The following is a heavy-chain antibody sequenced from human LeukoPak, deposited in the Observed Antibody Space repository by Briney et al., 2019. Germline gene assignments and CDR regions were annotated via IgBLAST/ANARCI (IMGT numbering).Heavy chain of an antibody. V-gene: IGHV1-2*02. CDR1: GYTFTGYY. CDR3: ARDYEEAGNWFDP. Sequence: GASVKVSCRASGYTFTGYYMHWVRQAPGQGLEWMGWINPNSGGTNYAQKFQGRVTMTRDTSISTAYMELSRLRSDDTAVYYCARDYEEAGNWFDPWGQGTLVTVSS. D-gene: IGHD3-22*01. CDR2: INPNSGGT. J-gene: IGHJ5*02.